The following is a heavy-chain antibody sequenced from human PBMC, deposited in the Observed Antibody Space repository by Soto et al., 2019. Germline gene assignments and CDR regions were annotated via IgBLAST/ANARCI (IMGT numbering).Heavy chain of an antibody. V-gene: IGHV4-59*01. CDR1: GGSISSYY. J-gene: IGHJ3*02. Sequence: SETLSLTCTVSGGSISSYYWSWIRQPPGKGLEWIGYIYYSGSTNYNPSLKSRLTISVDTSKNQFSLKLSSVTAADTAVYYCARSPSYYYDSSGYYPDALDIWGQGTMVTVSS. CDR2: IYYSGST. CDR3: ARSPSYYYDSSGYYPDALDI. D-gene: IGHD3-22*01.